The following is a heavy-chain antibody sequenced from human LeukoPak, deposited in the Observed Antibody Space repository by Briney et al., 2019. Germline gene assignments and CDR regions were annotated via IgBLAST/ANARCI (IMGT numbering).Heavy chain of an antibody. J-gene: IGHJ4*02. V-gene: IGHV4-39*07. D-gene: IGHD1-26*01. Sequence: SETLSLTCAVSGGSISSSSYYWGWIRQPPGKGLEWIGSIYYSGSTYYNPSLKSRVTMSVDTSKNQFSLKLSSVTAADTAVYYCARGISGAPVDYWGQGTLVTVSS. CDR1: GGSISSSSYY. CDR2: IYYSGST. CDR3: ARGISGAPVDY.